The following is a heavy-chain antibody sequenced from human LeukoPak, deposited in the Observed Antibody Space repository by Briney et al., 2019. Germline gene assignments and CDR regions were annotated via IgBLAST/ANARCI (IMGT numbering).Heavy chain of an antibody. CDR3: ARVLVPAGGGVVDY. J-gene: IGHJ4*02. CDR1: GYTFTSYG. Sequence: ASVKVSCKASGYTFTSYGISWVRQAPGQGLEWMGWMNPISGNTGHAQKFQGRVTMTRDTSISTAYMELSSLRSDDTAVYYCARVLVPAGGGVVDYWGQGTLVTGSS. CDR2: MNPISGNT. D-gene: IGHD3-16*01. V-gene: IGHV1-8*02.